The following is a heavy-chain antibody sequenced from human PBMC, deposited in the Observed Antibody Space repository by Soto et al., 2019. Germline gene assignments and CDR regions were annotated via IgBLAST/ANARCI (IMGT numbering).Heavy chain of an antibody. D-gene: IGHD2-21*02. V-gene: IGHV1-69*06. Sequence: QVQLVQSGTEVKKPGSSVKVSCKASGGTFTTYSLTWVRQGPGQGLEWMGGIIPLLGSVSYAQKFQGRVTITADKSTSTAYMELSSLRSEATAVYYCARGTSVVTPYDSWGQGTLVTVSS. J-gene: IGHJ4*02. CDR2: IIPLLGSV. CDR1: GGTFTTYS. CDR3: ARGTSVVTPYDS.